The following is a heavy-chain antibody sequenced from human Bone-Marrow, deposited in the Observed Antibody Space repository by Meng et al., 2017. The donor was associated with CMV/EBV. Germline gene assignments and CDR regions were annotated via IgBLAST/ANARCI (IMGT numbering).Heavy chain of an antibody. CDR3: ARESWLGGLDY. CDR2: ISSSSDYI. Sequence: GESLKISCAASGFTFSTYTLNWVRQAPGKGLEWVSSISSSSDYIYYADSVKGRFTISRDNSKNTLYLQMNSLRVEDTAVYYCARESWLGGLDYWGQGTLVTVSS. V-gene: IGHV3-21*01. D-gene: IGHD5-12*01. CDR1: GFTFSTYT. J-gene: IGHJ4*02.